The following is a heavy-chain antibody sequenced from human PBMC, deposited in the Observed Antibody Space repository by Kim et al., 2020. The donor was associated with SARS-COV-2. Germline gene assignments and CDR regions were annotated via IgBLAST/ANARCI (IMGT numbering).Heavy chain of an antibody. CDR2: MNPNSGNT. D-gene: IGHD3-9*01. CDR1: GYTFTSYD. V-gene: IGHV1-8*01. J-gene: IGHJ3*02. Sequence: ASVKVSCKASGYTFTSYDINWVRQATGQGLEWMGWMNPNSGNTGYAQKFQGRVTMTRNTSISTAYMELSSLRSEDTAVYYCARRYYDILTGYDAFDIWGQGTMVTVSS. CDR3: ARRYYDILTGYDAFDI.